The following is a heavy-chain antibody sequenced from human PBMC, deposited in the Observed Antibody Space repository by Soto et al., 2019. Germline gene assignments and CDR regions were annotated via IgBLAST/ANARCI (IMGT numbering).Heavy chain of an antibody. J-gene: IGHJ4*02. CDR1: GGTFSSYT. D-gene: IGHD2-15*01. Sequence: QVQLVQSGAEVKKPGSSVKVSSKASGGTFSSYTISWVRQAPGQGLEWMGRIIPILGIANYAQKFQGRVTITADKSTSTAYMELSSLRSEDTAVYYCARDKRCSGGSCQYFDYWGQGTLVTVSS. CDR2: IIPILGIA. CDR3: ARDKRCSGGSCQYFDY. V-gene: IGHV1-69*08.